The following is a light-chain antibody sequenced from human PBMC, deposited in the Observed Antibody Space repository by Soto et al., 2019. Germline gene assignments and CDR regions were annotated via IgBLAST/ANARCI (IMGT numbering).Light chain of an antibody. CDR1: SSDFVSYNV. J-gene: IGLJ1*01. CDR2: EAT. V-gene: IGLV2-23*01. Sequence: QSVLTLPASVSGSPGQSITISCTGTSSDFVSYNVVSWYQQYPGNAPKLMIYEATKRPSGVSNRFSGSKSDNTASLTISGLQDEDESHYYCCSYTGSSTRYVLAPG. CDR3: CSYTGSSTRYV.